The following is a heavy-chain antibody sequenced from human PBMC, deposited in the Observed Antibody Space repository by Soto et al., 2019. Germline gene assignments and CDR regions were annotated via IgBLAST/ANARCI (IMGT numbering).Heavy chain of an antibody. V-gene: IGHV2-26*01. D-gene: IGHD6-13*01. CDR1: GFSLDNTKMG. CDR2: IFSNDEK. Sequence: QVSLKESGPVLVKPTETLTLTCTVSGFSLDNTKMGVGWIRQPPGKALEWLAHIFSNDEKRHSSSLKNSLTISKDTSKSQVDLTMTNLDPGDTATYYCVRTPFSSSWEPFDFWGQGTLVTVSS. CDR3: VRTPFSSSWEPFDF. J-gene: IGHJ4*02.